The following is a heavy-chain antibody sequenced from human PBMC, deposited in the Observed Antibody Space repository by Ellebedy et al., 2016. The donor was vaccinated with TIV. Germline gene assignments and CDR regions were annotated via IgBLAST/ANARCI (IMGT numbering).Heavy chain of an antibody. CDR1: GYTFTGYY. V-gene: IGHV1-2*02. D-gene: IGHD3-10*01. Sequence: AASVKVSCKASGYTFTGYYMHWVRQAPGQGLEWMGWINPNSGGTHYAQKFQGRVSMTRDTSISAAYLELSRLRSDDTAVYYCARAPNYLGSGKAYFDYWGQGTLVTVSS. CDR2: INPNSGGT. J-gene: IGHJ4*02. CDR3: ARAPNYLGSGKAYFDY.